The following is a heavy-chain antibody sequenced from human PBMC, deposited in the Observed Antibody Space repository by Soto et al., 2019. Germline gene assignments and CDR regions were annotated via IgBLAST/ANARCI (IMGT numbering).Heavy chain of an antibody. D-gene: IGHD5-18*01. CDR2: INPNSGGT. Sequence: ASVKVSCKASGYTFTGYYMHWVRQAPGQGLEWMGWINPNSGGTNYAQKFQGKVTMTRDTSISTAYMELSRLRSDDTAVYYCARVRIQLWLPPLDYWGQGTLVTVSS. V-gene: IGHV1-2*02. J-gene: IGHJ4*02. CDR3: ARVRIQLWLPPLDY. CDR1: GYTFTGYY.